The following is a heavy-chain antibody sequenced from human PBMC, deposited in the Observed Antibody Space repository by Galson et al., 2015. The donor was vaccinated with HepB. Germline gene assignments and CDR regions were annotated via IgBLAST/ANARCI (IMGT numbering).Heavy chain of an antibody. Sequence: ETLSLTCTVSGGSISSYYWSWIRQPPGKGLEWIGYIYYSGSTNYNPSLKSRVTISVDTSKNQFSLKLSSVTAADTAVYYCARKPGYSSSFFDYWGQGTLVTVSS. V-gene: IGHV4-59*01. CDR1: GGSISSYY. CDR3: ARKPGYSSSFFDY. D-gene: IGHD6-13*01. J-gene: IGHJ4*02. CDR2: IYYSGST.